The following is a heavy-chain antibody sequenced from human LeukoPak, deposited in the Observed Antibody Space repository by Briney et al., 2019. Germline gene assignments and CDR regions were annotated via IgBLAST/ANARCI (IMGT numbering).Heavy chain of an antibody. CDR1: GGSISSSSYY. Sequence: SETLSLTCTVSGGSISSSSYYWGWIRQSPGKGLEWIGSMYYSGSAYYNPSLKSRVTISVDTSKNQFSLKLSSLTSADTAVYYCARGSGYYYGDFDYWGQGNLVTVSS. J-gene: IGHJ4*02. CDR3: ARGSGYYYGDFDY. CDR2: MYYSGSA. V-gene: IGHV4-39*01. D-gene: IGHD3-22*01.